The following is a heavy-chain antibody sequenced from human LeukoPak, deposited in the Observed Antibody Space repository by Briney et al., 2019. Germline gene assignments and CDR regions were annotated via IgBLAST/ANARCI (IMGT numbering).Heavy chain of an antibody. J-gene: IGHJ4*02. CDR2: IYYSGST. CDR3: ARHLVEAGSQPTNPFDY. CDR1: GGSIGSSSYS. V-gene: IGHV4-39*01. D-gene: IGHD1-14*01. Sequence: SETLPLTCTVSGGSIGSSSYSWGWIRQPPGKGLEWIGSIYYSGSTYYNPSLKSRVTISVDTSKNQFSLKLSSVTAADTAVYYCARHLVEAGSQPTNPFDYWGQGTLVTVSS.